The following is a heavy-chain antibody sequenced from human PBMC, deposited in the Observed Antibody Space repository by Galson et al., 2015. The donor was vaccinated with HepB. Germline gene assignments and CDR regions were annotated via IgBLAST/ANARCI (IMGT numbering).Heavy chain of an antibody. D-gene: IGHD6-19*01. CDR2: INAGNGNT. CDR1: GYTFTSYA. CDR3: ARVAAVDETYWYFDL. J-gene: IGHJ2*01. Sequence: SVKVSCKASGYTFTSYAMHWVRQAPGQRLEWMGWINAGNGNTKYSQKFQGRVTITRDTSASTAYMELSSLRSEDTAVYYCARVAAVDETYWYFDLWGRGTLVTVSS. V-gene: IGHV1-3*01.